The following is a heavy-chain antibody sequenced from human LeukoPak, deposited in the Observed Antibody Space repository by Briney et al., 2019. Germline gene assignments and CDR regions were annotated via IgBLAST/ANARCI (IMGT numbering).Heavy chain of an antibody. V-gene: IGHV4-31*11. J-gene: IGHJ4*02. CDR3: ARDFWSGYGYFDY. CDR2: IYYSGTT. D-gene: IGHD3-3*01. Sequence: SETLSLTCAVSGVSFTGAGFYWTWIRQHPGKGLEWIGYIYYSGTTYYNPSLESRVTISADTSQNQFSLKLSSVTAADTGVYYCARDFWSGYGYFDYWGQGALVTVSS. CDR1: GVSFTGAGFY.